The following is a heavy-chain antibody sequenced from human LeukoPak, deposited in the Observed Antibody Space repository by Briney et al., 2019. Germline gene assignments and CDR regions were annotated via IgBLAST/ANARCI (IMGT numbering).Heavy chain of an antibody. CDR3: AKDQSWSGSYFYDY. V-gene: IGHV3-23*01. Sequence: PGGSLRLSCAASGFTFSSYEMNWVRQAPGKGLEWVSGISGSAGSTYYADSVKGRFTISRDNSKNTLYLQMNSLRAEDTAVYYCAKDQSWSGSYFYDYWGQGTLVTVSP. D-gene: IGHD3-3*01. CDR2: ISGSAGST. CDR1: GFTFSSYE. J-gene: IGHJ4*02.